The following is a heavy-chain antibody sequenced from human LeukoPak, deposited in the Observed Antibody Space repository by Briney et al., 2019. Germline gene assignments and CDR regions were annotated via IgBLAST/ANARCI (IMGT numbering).Heavy chain of an antibody. CDR1: GFTFSSYA. CDR2: ISGSGGST. J-gene: IGHJ4*02. Sequence: GSLRPSCAASGFTFSSYAMSWVRQAPGKGLEWVSAISGSGGSTYYADSVKGRFTISRDNSKNTLYPQMNSLRAEDTAVYYCAKDMVVSSSWYGDDYWGQGTLVTVSS. CDR3: AKDMVVSSSWYGDDY. D-gene: IGHD6-13*01. V-gene: IGHV3-23*01.